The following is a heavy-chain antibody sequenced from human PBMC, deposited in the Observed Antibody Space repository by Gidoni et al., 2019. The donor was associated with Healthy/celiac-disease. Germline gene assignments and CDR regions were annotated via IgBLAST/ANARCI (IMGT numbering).Heavy chain of an antibody. CDR3: AKARYYYYYMDV. CDR1: GLTLDDYA. CDR2: ISWNSYNI. V-gene: IGHV3-9*01. Sequence: EVQLVESGGGLVQPGRSLRLSCAASGLTLDDYAMHWVRQAPGKGLEWVAGISWNSYNIGYADSVKGLFTISRDNAKNSLYLQMNSLRAEDTALYYCAKARYYYYYMDVWGKGTTVTVSS. J-gene: IGHJ6*03.